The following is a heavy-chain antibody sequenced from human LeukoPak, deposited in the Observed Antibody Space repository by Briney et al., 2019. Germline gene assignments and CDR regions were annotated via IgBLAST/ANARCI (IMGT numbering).Heavy chain of an antibody. D-gene: IGHD2-2*01. V-gene: IGHV3-23*01. J-gene: IGHJ4*02. CDR1: GFTFSSYW. CDR3: AKDAHCSSTSCYVDY. CDR2: ISGSGGST. Sequence: GGSLRLSCAASGFTFSSYWMSWVRQAPGKGLEWVSAISGSGGSTYYADSVKGRFTISRDNSKNTLYLQMNSLRAEDTAVYYCAKDAHCSSTSCYVDYWGQGTLSPSPQ.